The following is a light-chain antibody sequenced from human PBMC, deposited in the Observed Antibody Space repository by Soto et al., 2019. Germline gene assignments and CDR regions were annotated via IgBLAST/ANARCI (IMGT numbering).Light chain of an antibody. CDR2: AAS. J-gene: IGKJ4*01. CDR3: QQVNTFPLT. V-gene: IGKV1-9*01. CDR1: QGISRS. Sequence: IQLTQSPSSLSASMGDRVTITCRASQGISRSLAWYQQKPGKAPKVLIYAASTLQSGGPSRFSGSGSGTDFTLTISSLQPEDFATYYCQQVNTFPLTFGGGTKVDIK.